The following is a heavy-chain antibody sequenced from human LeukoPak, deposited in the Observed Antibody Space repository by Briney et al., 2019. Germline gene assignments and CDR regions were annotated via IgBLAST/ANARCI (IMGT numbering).Heavy chain of an antibody. CDR3: AKDRIGKNYGDYDSIDY. Sequence: GGSLRLSCEVSGFTFSGFWMSWSRQAPGKGLEWVASINSDGSEGYYADVVKGRFTISRDNAKSSLYLQMNSLRAEDTALYYCAKDRIGKNYGDYDSIDYWGQGTLVTISS. CDR1: GFTFSGFW. J-gene: IGHJ4*02. D-gene: IGHD4-17*01. V-gene: IGHV3-7*03. CDR2: INSDGSEG.